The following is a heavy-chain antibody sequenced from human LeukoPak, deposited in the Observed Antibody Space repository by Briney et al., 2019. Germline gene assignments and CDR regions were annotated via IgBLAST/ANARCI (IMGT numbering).Heavy chain of an antibody. J-gene: IGHJ4*02. D-gene: IGHD6-13*01. CDR1: GYTFTGYY. V-gene: IGHV1-2*02. CDR2: INPNSGGT. Sequence: ASVKVSCKASGYTFTGYYMHWVRQAPGQGLGWMGWINPNSGGTNYAQKFQGRVTMTRDTSISTAYMELSRLRSDDTAVYYCARAGDSSSWYYFDYWGQGTLVTVSS. CDR3: ARAGDSSSWYYFDY.